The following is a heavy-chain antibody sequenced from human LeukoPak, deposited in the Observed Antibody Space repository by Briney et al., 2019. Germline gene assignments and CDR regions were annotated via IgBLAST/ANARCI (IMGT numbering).Heavy chain of an antibody. CDR1: GYTFTGYY. Sequence: ASVKVSCQASGYTFTGYYMHWVRQAPGQGLEWMGWINPNSGGTNYAQKFQGRVTMTRDTSISTAYMELSRLRSDDTAVYYCARGGSYSGWYNWFDPWGQGTLVTVSS. D-gene: IGHD1-26*01. CDR2: INPNSGGT. CDR3: ARGGSYSGWYNWFDP. J-gene: IGHJ5*02. V-gene: IGHV1-2*02.